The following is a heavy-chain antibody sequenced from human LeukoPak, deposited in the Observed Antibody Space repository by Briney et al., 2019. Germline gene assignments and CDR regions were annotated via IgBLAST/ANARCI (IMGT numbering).Heavy chain of an antibody. J-gene: IGHJ3*02. CDR1: GGSISSSSYY. V-gene: IGHV4-39*01. Sequence: SETLSLTCTVSGGSISSSSYYWGWIRQPPGKGLEWIGSIYYSGSTYYNPSLKSRVTISVDTSKNQFSLKLSSVTAADTAVYYCARPTPGDWGAFDIWGQGTMVTVSS. CDR2: IYYSGST. D-gene: IGHD3-16*01. CDR3: ARPTPGDWGAFDI.